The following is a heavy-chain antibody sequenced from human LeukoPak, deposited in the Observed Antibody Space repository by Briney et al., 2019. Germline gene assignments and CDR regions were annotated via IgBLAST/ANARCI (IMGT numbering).Heavy chain of an antibody. CDR1: GGSISSYY. CDR3: AGQYYDFWTSHGWFDP. J-gene: IGHJ5*02. CDR2: IYYSGST. Sequence: SETLSLTCTVSGGSISSYYWSWIRQPPGKGLEWIGYIYYSGSTNYNPSLKSRVTISVDTSKNQFSLKLSSVTAADTAVYYCAGQYYDFWTSHGWFDPWGQGTLVTVSS. D-gene: IGHD3-3*01. V-gene: IGHV4-59*01.